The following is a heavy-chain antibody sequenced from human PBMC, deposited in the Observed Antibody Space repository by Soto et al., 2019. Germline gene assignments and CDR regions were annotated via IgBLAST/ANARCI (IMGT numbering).Heavy chain of an antibody. CDR2: ISGSDDST. J-gene: IGHJ3*02. CDR1: GFTFSSYA. V-gene: IGHV3-23*01. CDR3: AAGALPEEFDAFDI. Sequence: RLSCAASGFTFSSYAMSWVRQAPGKGLEWVSVISGSDDSTYYADSVKGRFIISRDNSKNTLYLQMNSLRADDTAVYYCAAGALPEEFDAFDIWGQGTMVTVSS. D-gene: IGHD3-10*01.